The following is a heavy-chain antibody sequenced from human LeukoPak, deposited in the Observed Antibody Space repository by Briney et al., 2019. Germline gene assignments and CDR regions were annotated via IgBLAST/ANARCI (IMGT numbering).Heavy chain of an antibody. CDR3: ARDPWTSSHYMDV. J-gene: IGHJ6*03. CDR1: GFTFSSYT. D-gene: IGHD2-2*01. V-gene: IGHV3-21*06. CDR2: ISSSSSYI. Sequence: GGSLRLSCAASGFTFSSYTMNWVRQAPGKGLEWVSSISSSSSYIYYADSVKGRFTISRNNAKNSLYLEMNSLRAEDTAVYYCARDPWTSSHYMDVWGKGTTVTVYS.